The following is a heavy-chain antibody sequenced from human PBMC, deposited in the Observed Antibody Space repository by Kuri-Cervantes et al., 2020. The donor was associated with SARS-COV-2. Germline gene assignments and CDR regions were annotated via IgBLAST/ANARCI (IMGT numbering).Heavy chain of an antibody. D-gene: IGHD3-10*01. Sequence: GGSLRLSCAASEFTVSSNYMSWVRQAPGKGLEWVSVIYSGGSTYYADSVKGRFTISRDNSKNTLYLQMNSLRAEDTAVYYCARDQLGVTGWFDPWGQGTLVTVSS. V-gene: IGHV3-66*01. CDR3: ARDQLGVTGWFDP. CDR2: IYSGGST. CDR1: EFTVSSNY. J-gene: IGHJ5*02.